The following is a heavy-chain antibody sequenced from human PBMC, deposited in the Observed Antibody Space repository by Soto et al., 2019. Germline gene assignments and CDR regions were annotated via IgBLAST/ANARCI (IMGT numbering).Heavy chain of an antibody. J-gene: IGHJ3*02. Sequence: SVKVSCKASGFTFTSSAVQWVRQARGQRLEWIGWIVVGSGNTNYAQKFQERVTITRDMSTSTAYMELSCLRSEDTAVYYCARGGITIFGVVQKDAFDIWGQGTMVTVSS. CDR3: ARGGITIFGVVQKDAFDI. CDR1: GFTFTSSA. D-gene: IGHD3-3*01. CDR2: IVVGSGNT. V-gene: IGHV1-58*01.